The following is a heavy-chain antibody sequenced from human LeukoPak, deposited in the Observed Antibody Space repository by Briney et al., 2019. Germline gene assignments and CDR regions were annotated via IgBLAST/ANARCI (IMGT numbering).Heavy chain of an antibody. D-gene: IGHD4-23*01. CDR2: IYSSGST. J-gene: IGHJ3*02. CDR1: GASISGSGYY. Sequence: SETLSLTCTVSGASISGSGYYWGWIRQPPGKGLEWIGSIYSSGSTYYNASLQSRVTISIETSKNQISLRLNSVTAADTAVYYCARGQSYGGNPRAFDIWGQGTMVTVSS. CDR3: ARGQSYGGNPRAFDI. V-gene: IGHV4-39*01.